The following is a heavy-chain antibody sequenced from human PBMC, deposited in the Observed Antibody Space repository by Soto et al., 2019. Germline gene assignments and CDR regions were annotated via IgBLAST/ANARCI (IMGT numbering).Heavy chain of an antibody. CDR1: GFSFSSYS. Sequence: LRLSCAASGFSFSSYSINWIRQAPGQGLEWVSSVTSSSGHTNYADSVKGRFTISRDNARNSLFLRMNSLRAEDSAVYYCARDRSYASAMDVWGQGTTVTVSS. V-gene: IGHV3-21*01. D-gene: IGHD2-2*01. CDR2: VTSSSGHT. CDR3: ARDRSYASAMDV. J-gene: IGHJ6*02.